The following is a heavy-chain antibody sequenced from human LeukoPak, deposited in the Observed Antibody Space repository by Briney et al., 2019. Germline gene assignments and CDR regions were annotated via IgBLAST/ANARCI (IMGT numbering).Heavy chain of an antibody. V-gene: IGHV3-7*01. CDR2: INQDGSEK. J-gene: IGHJ4*02. CDR1: GFTVSSNY. Sequence: GGSLRLSCAASGFTVSSNYMSWVRQAPGKGLEWVANINQDGSEKNCVDSVKGRFTISRDNAKSSLYLQMNSLRAEDTAIYYCASEGEYYFGYFHWGQGSLVTVSS. D-gene: IGHD3-10*01. CDR3: ASEGEYYFGYFH.